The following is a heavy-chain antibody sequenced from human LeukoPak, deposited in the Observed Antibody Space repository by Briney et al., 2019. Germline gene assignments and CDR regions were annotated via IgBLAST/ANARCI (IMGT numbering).Heavy chain of an antibody. CDR2: MSYSGST. CDR1: GGSISSGDYY. Sequence: PSQTLSLTCTVSGGSISSGDYYWSWIRQPPGKGLEWIGYMSYSGSTYYNPSLKGRVTISMDMSKNQFSMKLSSVTAADTAVYYCARDVDTATRGYYYYGMDVWGQGTTVTVSS. V-gene: IGHV4-30-4*01. J-gene: IGHJ6*02. CDR3: ARDVDTATRGYYYYGMDV. D-gene: IGHD5-18*01.